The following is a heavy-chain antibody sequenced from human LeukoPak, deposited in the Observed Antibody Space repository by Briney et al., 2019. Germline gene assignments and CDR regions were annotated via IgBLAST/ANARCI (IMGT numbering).Heavy chain of an antibody. CDR2: ISSSSSYI. CDR3: ARDGARRLMRCYFDY. Sequence: PGGSLRLSCAASGFTFSSYSMNWVRQAPGKGLGWVSSISSSSSYIYYADSVKGRFTISRDNAKNSLYLQMNSLRAENTAVYYCARDGARRLMRCYFDYWGQGTLVTVSS. J-gene: IGHJ4*02. CDR1: GFTFSSYS. D-gene: IGHD1-14*01. V-gene: IGHV3-21*01.